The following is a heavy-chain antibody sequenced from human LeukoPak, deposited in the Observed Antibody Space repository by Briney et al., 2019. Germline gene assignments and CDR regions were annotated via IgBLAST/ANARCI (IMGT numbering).Heavy chain of an antibody. V-gene: IGHV3-74*01. CDR3: AKDTGRPTDAITMEDNAFDI. Sequence: GGSLRLSCAASGFTFSSYWMHWVRHAPGKGLVWVSRIKSDGSSTSYADSVKGRFTISRDNAKNTLYLQMDSLRAEDTALYYCAKDTGRPTDAITMEDNAFDIWGQGTMVTVSS. CDR2: IKSDGSST. J-gene: IGHJ3*02. D-gene: IGHD3-3*01. CDR1: GFTFSSYW.